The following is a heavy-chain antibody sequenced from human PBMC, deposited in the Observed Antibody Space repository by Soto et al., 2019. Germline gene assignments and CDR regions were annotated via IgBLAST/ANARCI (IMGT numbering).Heavy chain of an antibody. CDR1: GFSLSTNGVG. CDR3: VRLFFAEWGY. D-gene: IGHD3-10*01. Sequence: QITLKESGPTLLKPTQTLTLTCTFSGFSLSTNGVGVGWIRQPPGKAQEWLALIYWDDDKRYSPSLKSRLTIXTDTSKNQVGLTMTNMDPVDTATYYCVRLFFAEWGYWGQGTLVTVSS. J-gene: IGHJ4*02. V-gene: IGHV2-5*02. CDR2: IYWDDDK.